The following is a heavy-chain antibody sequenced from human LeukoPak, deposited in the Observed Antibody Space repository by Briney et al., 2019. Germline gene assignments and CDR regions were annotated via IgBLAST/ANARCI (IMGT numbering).Heavy chain of an antibody. CDR3: SRGIIGGHDFDY. Sequence: GASVKVSCKASGYIFSNHGISWVRQAPGEGLEWMGWITTYRGNSAYAQKFQGRVTMTTDTSTSTAYMELRSLRSDDTAVYYCSRGIIGGHDFDYWGQGTLVTVSS. CDR2: ITTYRGNS. D-gene: IGHD3-10*01. J-gene: IGHJ4*02. CDR1: GYIFSNHG. V-gene: IGHV1-18*01.